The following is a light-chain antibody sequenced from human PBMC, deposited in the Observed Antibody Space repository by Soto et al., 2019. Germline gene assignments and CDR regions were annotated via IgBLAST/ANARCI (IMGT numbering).Light chain of an antibody. J-gene: IGLJ2*01. CDR3: QSYDSSLSGVV. CDR1: SSNIGAGYD. CDR2: GNS. V-gene: IGLV1-40*01. Sequence: QSVLTQPPSVSGAPGQRVTIPCTGSSSNIGAGYDVHWYQQLPGTAPKLLIYGNSNRPSGVPDRFSGSKSGTSASLAITGLQAEDEAYYYCQSYDSSLSGVVFGGGTKVTVL.